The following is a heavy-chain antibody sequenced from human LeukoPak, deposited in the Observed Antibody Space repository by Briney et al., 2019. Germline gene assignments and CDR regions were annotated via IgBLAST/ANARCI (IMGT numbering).Heavy chain of an antibody. J-gene: IGHJ4*02. V-gene: IGHV4-39*07. D-gene: IGHD3-3*01. CDR3: ARVFGS. Sequence: PSETLSLTCTVSGGSVSTSDYYWGWIRQSPVKGLEWIGDVFYTGKTNYNPSLRGRATISIDTSKNQFSLKLTYVTAADTAVYYCARVFGSWGQGTLVTVSS. CDR1: GGSVSTSDYY. CDR2: VFYTGKT.